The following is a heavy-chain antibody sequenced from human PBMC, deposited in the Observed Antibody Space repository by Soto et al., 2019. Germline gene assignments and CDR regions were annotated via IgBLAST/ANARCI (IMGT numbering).Heavy chain of an antibody. J-gene: IGHJ4*02. CDR3: AKHQPSWATQAAFDY. CDR2: IRAGGDNT. CDR1: GFTFSIYA. D-gene: IGHD2-2*01. V-gene: IGHV3-23*01. Sequence: GGSLILSCAASGFTFSIYAMSWVRQAPGKGLEWVSSIRAGGDNTYYADSVKGRFTISRDNSKSTLYLQVNSLRAEDTAVYYCAKHQPSWATQAAFDYWGQGTLVTVSS.